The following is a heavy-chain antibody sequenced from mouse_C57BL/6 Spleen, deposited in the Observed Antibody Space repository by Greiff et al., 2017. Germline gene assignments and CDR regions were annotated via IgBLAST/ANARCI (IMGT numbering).Heavy chain of an antibody. V-gene: IGHV1-80*01. CDR2: IYPGDGDT. D-gene: IGHD4-1*01. CDR1: GYAFSSYW. J-gene: IGHJ2*01. Sequence: VMLVESGAELVKPGASVKISCKASGYAFSSYWMNWVKQRPGKGLEWIGQIYPGDGDTNYNGKFKGKATLTADKSSSTAYMQLSSLTSEDSAVYFCARRPLGLDFDYWGQGTTLTVSS. CDR3: ARRPLGLDFDY.